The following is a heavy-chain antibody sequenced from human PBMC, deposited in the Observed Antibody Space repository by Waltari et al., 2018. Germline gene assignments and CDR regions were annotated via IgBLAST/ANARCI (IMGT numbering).Heavy chain of an antibody. J-gene: IGHJ5*02. V-gene: IGHV4-30-4*08. CDR3: ARVTHGFDP. CDR1: GGSISSGDYY. Sequence: QVQLQESGPGLVEPSQTLSLTCTVVGGSISSGDYYWGWIRQPPGKGLEWIGVIYHSGITHYNPPLKSRITMSVDTSNNQFSLNLNSVNAADTAVYYCARVTHGFDPWGQGTLVTVSS. CDR2: IYHSGIT.